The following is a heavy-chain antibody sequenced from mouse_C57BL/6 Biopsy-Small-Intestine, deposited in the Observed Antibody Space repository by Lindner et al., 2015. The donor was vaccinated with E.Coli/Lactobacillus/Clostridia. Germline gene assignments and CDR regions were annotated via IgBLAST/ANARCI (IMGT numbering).Heavy chain of an antibody. CDR3: ARERAIISDTYYGMDV. V-gene: IGHV1-20*01. CDR1: GYTFTTYG. Sequence: SVKVSCKASGYTFTTYGMSWVRQAPGQGFEWMGWISAYNSNTYYAQELQGRVTLTTDTSTSTVYMELRSLRSDDTAVYYCARERAIISDTYYGMDVWGQGTTVTVSS. D-gene: IGHD1-1*01. CDR2: ISAYNSNT. J-gene: IGHJ1*01.